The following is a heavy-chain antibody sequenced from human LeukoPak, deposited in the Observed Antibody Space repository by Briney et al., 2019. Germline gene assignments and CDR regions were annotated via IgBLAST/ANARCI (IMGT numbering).Heavy chain of an antibody. CDR2: INPNSGGT. J-gene: IGHJ4*01. D-gene: IGHD6-19*01. V-gene: IGHV1-2*02. CDR3: ARDREPLSGWTPDFDY. CDR1: GYTFTGYY. Sequence: ASVCVSRKASGYTFTGYYMHWVRQAPGQGLEWMGWINPNSGGTNYAQKFQGRVTMTRDTSISTAYMELSRLRSDDTAVYYCARDREPLSGWTPDFDYWGHGKLVSVSS.